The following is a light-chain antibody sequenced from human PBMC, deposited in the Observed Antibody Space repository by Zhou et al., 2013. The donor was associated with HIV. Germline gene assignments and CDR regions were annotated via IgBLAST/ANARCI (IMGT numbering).Light chain of an antibody. J-gene: IGKJ2*01. CDR3: MQSIQVLYT. CDR2: EVS. CDR1: QSLLYSNGYNY. V-gene: IGKV2D-29*02. Sequence: DIVMTQSPLSLPVTPGEPASISCRSSQSLLYSNGYNYLDWYLQKPGQSPQLLIYEVSNRFSGVPDRFSGSGSGTDFTLKISRVEAEDVGVYYCMQSIQVLYTFGQGTKLEI.